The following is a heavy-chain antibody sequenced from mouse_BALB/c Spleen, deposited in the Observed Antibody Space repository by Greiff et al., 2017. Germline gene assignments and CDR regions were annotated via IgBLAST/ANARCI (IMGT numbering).Heavy chain of an antibody. CDR3: APNSGGYDGAWFAY. V-gene: IGHV5-6-5*01. CDR1: GFTFSSYA. CDR2: ISSGGST. D-gene: IGHD2-14*01. Sequence: EVMVVESGGGLVKPGGSLKLSCAASGFTFSSYAMSWVRQAPEKRLEWVASISSGGSTYYPDSVKGRFTISRDNARNILYLQMSSLRSEDTAMYYCAPNSGGYDGAWFAYWGQGTLVTVSA. J-gene: IGHJ3*01.